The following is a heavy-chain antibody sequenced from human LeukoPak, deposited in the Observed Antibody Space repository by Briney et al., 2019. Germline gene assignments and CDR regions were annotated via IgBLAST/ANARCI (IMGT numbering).Heavy chain of an antibody. J-gene: IGHJ4*02. D-gene: IGHD3-22*01. CDR2: IIPILGIA. CDR3: ARDSYDSSGYPDY. V-gene: IGHV1-69*04. CDR1: GGTFSSYA. Sequence: SVKVSCKASGGTFSSYAISWVRQAPGQGLEWMGRIIPILGIANYAQKFQGRVTITAEKSTSTAYMELSSLRSEDTAVYYCARDSYDSSGYPDYWGQGTLVTVSS.